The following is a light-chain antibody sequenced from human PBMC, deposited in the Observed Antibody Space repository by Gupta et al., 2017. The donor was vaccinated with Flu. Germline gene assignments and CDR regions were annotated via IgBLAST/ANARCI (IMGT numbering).Light chain of an antibody. CDR1: QIIAAW. V-gene: IGKV1-12*01. J-gene: IGKJ4*01. Sequence: SSSVSASVGDRVTITCRTSQIIAAWINWYQQKPGKAPRILIHAASTKPSGVPSRFSGGGYGTEYSLTISGLQAEDSGTYYCQQANTFPLSFGGGTKVEI. CDR3: QQANTFPLS. CDR2: AAS.